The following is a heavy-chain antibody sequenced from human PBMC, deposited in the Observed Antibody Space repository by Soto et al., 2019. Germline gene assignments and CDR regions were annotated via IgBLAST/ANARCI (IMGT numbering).Heavy chain of an antibody. V-gene: IGHV3-74*03. D-gene: IGHD1-20*01. CDR1: GFTFTSHW. J-gene: IGHJ3*02. Sequence: EVQLVESGGGLVQPGGSLRLSCAASGFTFTSHWLHWVRQAPGEGLVWVSRMSPDGSDTKFADSVKGRFTISRDNAKSTLYLDMNSLRAEDTGVYYCARPKTNVYSAFDTWGQGTMVTVSS. CDR2: MSPDGSDT. CDR3: ARPKTNVYSAFDT.